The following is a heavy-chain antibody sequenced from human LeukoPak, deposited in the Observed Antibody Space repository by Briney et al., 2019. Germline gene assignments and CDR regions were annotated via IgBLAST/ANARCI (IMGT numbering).Heavy chain of an antibody. CDR2: ISWNSATI. Sequence: GGSLRLSCVASGFTFDDYAMHWVRQAPGKGLEWVSGISWNSATIGYADSVKGRFTISRDNAKNSLYLQMNSLRAEDTALYYCAKTHIPLSSNWSFDYWGQGTLVTVSS. CDR1: GFTFDDYA. V-gene: IGHV3-9*01. CDR3: AKTHIPLSSNWSFDY. J-gene: IGHJ4*02. D-gene: IGHD6-13*01.